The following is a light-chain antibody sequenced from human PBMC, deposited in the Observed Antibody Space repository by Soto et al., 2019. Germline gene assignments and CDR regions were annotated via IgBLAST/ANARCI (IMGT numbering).Light chain of an antibody. Sequence: QLVLTQPPSVSGAPGQRVTISCTGSSSNIGAGYAVHWYQQLPGTAPKLLIYGNSNRPSGVPDRFSGSKSGTSASLAITGLQADDEADYYCSSYTGSSTLLFGGGTKLTVL. CDR3: SSYTGSSTLL. CDR2: GNS. J-gene: IGLJ2*01. CDR1: SSNIGAGYA. V-gene: IGLV1-40*01.